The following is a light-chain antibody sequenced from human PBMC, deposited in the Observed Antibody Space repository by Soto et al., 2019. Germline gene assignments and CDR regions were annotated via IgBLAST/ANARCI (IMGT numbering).Light chain of an antibody. J-gene: IGKJ2*01. CDR1: QSVSSSY. V-gene: IGKV3-20*01. CDR2: GAS. CDR3: QQYGSSPPVYT. Sequence: IGLTQSPGTLSLSPGERATLSCRASQSVSSSYLAWYQQKPGQAPRLLIDGASSRATGIPDRFSGSGSGTDFTLTISRLEPEDLAVYYCQQYGSSPPVYTFGQGTKVDIK.